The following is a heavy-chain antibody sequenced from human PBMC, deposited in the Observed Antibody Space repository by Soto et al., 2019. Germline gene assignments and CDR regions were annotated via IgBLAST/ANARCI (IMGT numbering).Heavy chain of an antibody. CDR2: IIPIFGTA. J-gene: IGHJ4*02. D-gene: IGHD3-10*01. Sequence: QVQLVQSGAEVKKPGSSVRVSCKASGGTFGSYSISWVRQAPGQGLEWMGGIIPIFGTANYAQKFQDRVTITADESTSTVNLELSSLRSGDTAVYYCARDPPGGSGVWGQGTLVTVSP. CDR1: GGTFGSYS. V-gene: IGHV1-69*01. CDR3: ARDPPGGSGV.